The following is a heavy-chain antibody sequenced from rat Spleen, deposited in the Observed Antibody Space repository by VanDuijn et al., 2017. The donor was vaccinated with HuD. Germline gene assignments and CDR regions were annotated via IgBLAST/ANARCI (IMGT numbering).Heavy chain of an antibody. Sequence: EVQLVESGGGLVQPGRSLKLSCAASGFTFSNYGMAWVRQTPTKGLEWVASISSGGGNTYYRDSVKGRFTSSRDNAKSTLNLQVSSLRSEDTATYYCTRGGEPRSWGQGVMVTVSS. CDR3: TRGGEPRS. J-gene: IGHJ2*01. V-gene: IGHV5S13*01. CDR1: GFTFSNYG. CDR2: ISSGGGNT.